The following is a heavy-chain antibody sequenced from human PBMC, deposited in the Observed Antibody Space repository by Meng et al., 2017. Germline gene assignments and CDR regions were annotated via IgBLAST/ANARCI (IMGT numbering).Heavy chain of an antibody. J-gene: IGHJ5*02. CDR3: ASGPPGWFDP. CDR2: IIPIFGTA. D-gene: IGHD7-27*01. CDR1: GGTFSSYA. Sequence: QVPLVQSGGALKKPGSPVKVSCKASGGTFSSYAISWVRQAPGQGLEWMGGIIPIFGTANYAQKFQGRVTITADKSTSTAYMELSSLRSEDTAVYYCASGPPGWFDPWGQGTLVTVSS. V-gene: IGHV1-69*06.